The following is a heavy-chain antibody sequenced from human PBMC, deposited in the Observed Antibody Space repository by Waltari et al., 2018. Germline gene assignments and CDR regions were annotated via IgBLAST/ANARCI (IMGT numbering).Heavy chain of an antibody. V-gene: IGHV4-38-2*02. Sequence: QEQLQESGPGLVKPSVTLSLTCAGSGCSISRGYYWGWIRQPPGKGLEWVWTVYPSGSTYYSTSIKCRVTISVDTSKNQFSLKLSSVPAADTAVYYCARDETYYYDSSGYSDSFDIWGQGTMVTVSS. CDR1: GCSISRGYY. J-gene: IGHJ3*02. CDR2: VYPSGST. D-gene: IGHD3-22*01. CDR3: ARDETYYYDSSGYSDSFDI.